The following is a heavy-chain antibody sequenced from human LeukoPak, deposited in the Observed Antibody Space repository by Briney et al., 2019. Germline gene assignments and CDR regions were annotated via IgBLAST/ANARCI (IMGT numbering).Heavy chain of an antibody. Sequence: KSSETLSLTCAVYGGSFSGYYWSWIRQPPGKGLEWIGEINHSGSTNYNPSLKSRVTISVDTSKNQFSLKLSSVTAADTAVYYCARGLGYYYDSSGPGTKFDYWGQGTLVTVSS. CDR1: GGSFSGYY. V-gene: IGHV4-34*01. CDR3: ARGLGYYYDSSGPGTKFDY. CDR2: INHSGST. D-gene: IGHD3-22*01. J-gene: IGHJ4*02.